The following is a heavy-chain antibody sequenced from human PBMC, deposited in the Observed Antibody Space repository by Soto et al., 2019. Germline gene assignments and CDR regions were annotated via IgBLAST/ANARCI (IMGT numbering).Heavy chain of an antibody. CDR3: ARDYSNKGFDY. J-gene: IGHJ4*01. D-gene: IGHD4-4*01. Sequence: GGSLRLSCSASGFTFSSYAMHWVRQAPGKGLEYVSAISSNGGSTYYADSVKGRFTISRDNSKNTLYLQMSSLRAEDTAVYYCARDYSNKGFDYRGHRTPVTVSS. CDR1: GFTFSSYA. CDR2: ISSNGGST. V-gene: IGHV3-64D*08.